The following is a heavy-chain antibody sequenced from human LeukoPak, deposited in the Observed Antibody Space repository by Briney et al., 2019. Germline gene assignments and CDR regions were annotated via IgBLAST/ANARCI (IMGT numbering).Heavy chain of an antibody. CDR2: IYTSGST. J-gene: IGHJ3*02. CDR1: GGSISSGSYY. Sequence: PSETLSLTCTVSGGSISSGSYYWSWIRQPAGKGLEWIGRIYTSGSTNYHPSLKSRVTISVDTSKNQFSLKLSSVTAADTAVYYCARVPFYDDMSGPQAFDIWGQGTMVTVSS. CDR3: ARVPFYDDMSGPQAFDI. D-gene: IGHD3-22*01. V-gene: IGHV4-61*02.